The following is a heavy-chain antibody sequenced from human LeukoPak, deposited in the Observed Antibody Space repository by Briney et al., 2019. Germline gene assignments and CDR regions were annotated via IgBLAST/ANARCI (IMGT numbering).Heavy chain of an antibody. J-gene: IGHJ5*02. D-gene: IGHD2-21*02. V-gene: IGHV4-39*01. Sequence: PSETLSLTCTVSGDSISSSSYHWGWIRQPPGKGLEWIGSIYYSGSTYYNPSLKSRVTISVDTSKNQFSLRLSSVTAADTAVYYCARSTRGSNCGGDCYRGWFDPWGQETLVTVSS. CDR3: ARSTRGSNCGGDCYRGWFDP. CDR1: GDSISSSSYH. CDR2: IYYSGST.